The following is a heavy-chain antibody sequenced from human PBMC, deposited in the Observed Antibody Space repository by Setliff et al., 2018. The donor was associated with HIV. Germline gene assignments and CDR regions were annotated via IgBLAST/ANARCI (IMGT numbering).Heavy chain of an antibody. CDR1: GFIFSDYF. V-gene: IGHV3-7*01. D-gene: IGHD1-26*01. CDR2: VKQDGTET. J-gene: IGHJ4*02. CDR3: ARWGSGSYERVFDY. Sequence: PGGSLRLSCAGSDSGDSGFIFSDYFMTWVRQAPGKGLESVANVKQDGTETLYVDSVKGRFTISRDNANNLVYLQMNSLRVEDTAVYFCARWGSGSYERVFDYWGQGMLVTVSS.